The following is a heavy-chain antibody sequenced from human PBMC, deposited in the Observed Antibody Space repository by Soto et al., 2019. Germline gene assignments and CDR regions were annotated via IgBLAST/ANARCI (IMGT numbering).Heavy chain of an antibody. CDR2: IYYSGST. CDR1: GGSISSGDYY. CDR3: ARGPSYYYDSSGYHYYFDY. D-gene: IGHD3-22*01. Sequence: SETLSLTCTVSGGSISSGDYYWSWIRQPPGKGLEWIGYIYYSGSTYYNPSLKSRVTISVDTSKNQFSLKLSSVTAADTAVYYCARGPSYYYDSSGYHYYFDYWGQGTLVTVSS. J-gene: IGHJ4*02. V-gene: IGHV4-30-4*01.